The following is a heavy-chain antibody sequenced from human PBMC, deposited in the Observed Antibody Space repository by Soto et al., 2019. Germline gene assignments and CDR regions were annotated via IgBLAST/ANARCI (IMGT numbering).Heavy chain of an antibody. CDR3: ARVGIAAAEVDGDVAFDF. Sequence: PGGSLRLSCAASGFTFSSYSMNWVRQAPGKGLEWVSYISSSSSTIYYADSVKGRFTISRDNAKNSLYLQMNSLRAEDTAVYYCARVGIAAAEVDGDVAFDFWGQGTMVTVSS. V-gene: IGHV3-48*01. CDR2: ISSSSSTI. J-gene: IGHJ3*01. D-gene: IGHD6-13*01. CDR1: GFTFSSYS.